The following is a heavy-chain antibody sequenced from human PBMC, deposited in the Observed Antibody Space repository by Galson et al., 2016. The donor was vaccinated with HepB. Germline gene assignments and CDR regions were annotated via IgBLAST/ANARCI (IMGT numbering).Heavy chain of an antibody. D-gene: IGHD2/OR15-2a*01. CDR1: GVSISNNAYY. CDR3: ARQGLSST. Sequence: SETLSLTCTVSGVSISNNAYYWAWIRQPPGKGLEWIGNIYYSGSTYYNVSLKNRVTISVDTSKNQFSLRLSSLTAADTAVYYCARQGLSSTWGQGTLVTVSS. CDR2: IYYSGST. J-gene: IGHJ5*02. V-gene: IGHV4-39*01.